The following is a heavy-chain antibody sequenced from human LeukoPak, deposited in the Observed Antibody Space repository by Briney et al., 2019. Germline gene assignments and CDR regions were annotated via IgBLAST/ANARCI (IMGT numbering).Heavy chain of an antibody. Sequence: PSETLSLTCTVSGGSVSSGNYYWSWIRQPPGEGLEWIGYIYYSRSTNYNPSLKSRVTISVDTSKKQFSLKLSSVTAADTAVYYCAREENRAFDIWGQGTMVTVS. J-gene: IGHJ3*02. V-gene: IGHV4-61*01. CDR3: AREENRAFDI. D-gene: IGHD2/OR15-2a*01. CDR2: IYYSRST. CDR1: GGSVSSGNYY.